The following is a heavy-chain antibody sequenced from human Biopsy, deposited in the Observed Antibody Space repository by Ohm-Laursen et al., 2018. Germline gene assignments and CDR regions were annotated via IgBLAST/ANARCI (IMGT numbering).Heavy chain of an antibody. CDR3: AREQHPYIDVLTDSFSYVPMDV. V-gene: IGHV1-69*04. Sequence: GASVKVSCKAFGGTFTTYGFNWVRQAPGQGLEWMGRIIPILGRPTYAQKFQGRVTITADTSTGTVFMDLSTLRSEDSALYYCAREQHPYIDVLTDSFSYVPMDVWGAGTTVTVSS. CDR1: GGTFTTYG. D-gene: IGHD3-9*01. CDR2: IIPILGRP. J-gene: IGHJ6*04.